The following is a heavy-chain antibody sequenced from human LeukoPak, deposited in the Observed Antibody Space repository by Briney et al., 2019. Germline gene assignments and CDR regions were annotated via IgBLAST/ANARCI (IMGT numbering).Heavy chain of an antibody. CDR1: GFTFSNYA. CDR3: AKGPFGGWYYFDY. J-gene: IGHJ4*02. CDR2: ISWNSGSI. Sequence: GGSLRLSCAASGFTFSNYAMHWVRQAPGKGLEWVSGISWNSGSIGYADSVKGRFTISRDNAKNSLYLQMNSLRAEDTALYYCAKGPFGGWYYFDYWGQGTLVTVSS. D-gene: IGHD6-19*01. V-gene: IGHV3-9*01.